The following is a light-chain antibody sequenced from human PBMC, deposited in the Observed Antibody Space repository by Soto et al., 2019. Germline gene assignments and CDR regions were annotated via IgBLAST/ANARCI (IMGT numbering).Light chain of an antibody. CDR3: QQYYSPLWT. J-gene: IGKJ1*01. V-gene: IGKV4-1*01. CDR1: QSVLYSSNNKNY. Sequence: DIVMTQSPDSLAVSLGERATINCKSSQSVLYSSNNKNYLAWYQHKPGQPPKLLIYWASTRESGVPDRFSGSGSGTDFTLTISSLQAEDVAVYYCQQYYSPLWTFGQGTKVEIK. CDR2: WAS.